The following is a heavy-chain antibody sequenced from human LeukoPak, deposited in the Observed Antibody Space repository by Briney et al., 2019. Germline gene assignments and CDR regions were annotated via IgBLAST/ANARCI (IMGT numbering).Heavy chain of an antibody. V-gene: IGHV3-7*01. J-gene: IGHJ4*02. CDR1: GFTFSNFW. D-gene: IGHD3-9*01. CDR3: ARAGMTGTPDY. Sequence: PGGSLRLSCEVSGFTFSNFWMTWVRQAPGKGLEWVANIKEDGSATYCVDSVKGRFTLSRDNARNVLYLQMKYVGVDDTAVYYCARAGMTGTPDYWGQGTLVTVSS. CDR2: IKEDGSAT.